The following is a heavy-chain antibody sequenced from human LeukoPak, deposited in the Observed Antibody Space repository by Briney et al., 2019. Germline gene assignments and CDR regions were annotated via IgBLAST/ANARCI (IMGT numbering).Heavy chain of an antibody. J-gene: IGHJ4*02. D-gene: IGHD6-13*01. Sequence: GGSLRLSCAASGFTFSTYSMNWVRQAPGKGLEWVANIKQDGSEKYYVDSVKGRFTISRDNAKNSLYLQMNSLRAEDTAVYYCARFVFQQTSFDYWGQGTLVTVSS. CDR3: ARFVFQQTSFDY. CDR2: IKQDGSEK. CDR1: GFTFSTYS. V-gene: IGHV3-7*01.